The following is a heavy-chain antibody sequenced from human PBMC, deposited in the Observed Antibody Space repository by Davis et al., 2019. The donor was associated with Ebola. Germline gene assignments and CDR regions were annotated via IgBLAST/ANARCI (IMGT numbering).Heavy chain of an antibody. J-gene: IGHJ2*01. CDR3: ASGLVRGESYWYFDL. CDR2: IIPILGIA. D-gene: IGHD6-6*01. Sequence: SVKVSWKASGGTFSSYAISWVRQAPGQGLEWMGGIIPILGIANYAQKFQGRVTITADESTSTAYMELSSLRSEDTAVYYCASGLVRGESYWYFDLWGRGTLVTVSS. V-gene: IGHV1-69*10. CDR1: GGTFSSYA.